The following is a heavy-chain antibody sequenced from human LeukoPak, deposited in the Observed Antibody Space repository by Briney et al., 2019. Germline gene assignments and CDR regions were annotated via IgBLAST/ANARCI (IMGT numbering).Heavy chain of an antibody. CDR3: ARGDWNYRGFDY. Sequence: ASVKVSCKASGYTFTSYGISWVRQAPGQGLEWMGWINPNSGGTNYAQKFQGRVTMTRDTSISTAYMELSRLRSDDTAVYYCARGDWNYRGFDYWGQGTLVTVSS. CDR2: INPNSGGT. V-gene: IGHV1-2*02. CDR1: GYTFTSYG. J-gene: IGHJ4*02. D-gene: IGHD1-7*01.